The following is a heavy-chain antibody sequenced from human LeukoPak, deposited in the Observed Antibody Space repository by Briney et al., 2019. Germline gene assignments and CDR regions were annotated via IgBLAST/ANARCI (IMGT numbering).Heavy chain of an antibody. CDR2: ISPWSETI. CDR1: GFSFSIRG. V-gene: IGHV3-48*04. CDR3: ARIDGPTVYTYYMDL. D-gene: IGHD3-16*01. Sequence: GGSLRPSCATSGFSFSIRGMNWVRHRPGKGLEWVSYISPWSETIYYAESVKGRFTVSRDDAEKSLYLQMNTLRVEDTAVYYCARIDGPTVYTYYMDLWGKGTTVTVAS. J-gene: IGHJ6*03.